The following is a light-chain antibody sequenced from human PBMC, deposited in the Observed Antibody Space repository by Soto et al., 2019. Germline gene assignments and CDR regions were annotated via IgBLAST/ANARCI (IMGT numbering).Light chain of an antibody. Sequence: QSALTQPASVSGSPGQSITISCTGTSSDVGGYNFVSWYQQHPGKVPKLMIFDVNRRPSGVTDHFSGSKSGNTASLTISGLQAEDEGDYYCCSYTSSSTHGFGSGTKVTVL. CDR3: CSYTSSSTHG. CDR2: DVN. CDR1: SSDVGGYNF. V-gene: IGLV2-14*03. J-gene: IGLJ1*01.